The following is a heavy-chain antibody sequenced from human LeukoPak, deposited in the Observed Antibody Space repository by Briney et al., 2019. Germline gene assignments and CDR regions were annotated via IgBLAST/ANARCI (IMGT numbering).Heavy chain of an antibody. Sequence: SETLSLTCPVSGGSISNHWWSWGRQPPGKGLEWVGGIFHSGSTNYNPPLESRVAISMDKHKNQLSLKVSSVTAADTAVYYCARGISRGSGWHFDIWGQGTMVTVSS. V-gene: IGHV4-4*02. CDR1: GGSISNHW. J-gene: IGHJ3*02. D-gene: IGHD6-19*01. CDR2: IFHSGST. CDR3: ARGISRGSGWHFDI.